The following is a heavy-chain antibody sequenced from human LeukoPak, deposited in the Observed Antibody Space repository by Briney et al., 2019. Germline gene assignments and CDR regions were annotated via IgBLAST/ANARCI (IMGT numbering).Heavy chain of an antibody. CDR2: ISYDGSNK. Sequence: PGGSLRLSCAASGFTFSSYAMHWVRQAPGKGLEWVAVISYDGSNKYYADSVKGRFTISRDNSKNTLYLQMNSLRAEDTAVYYCAPNPAPRIAAAGFDYWGQGTLVTVSS. CDR3: APNPAPRIAAAGFDY. D-gene: IGHD6-13*01. V-gene: IGHV3-30-3*01. J-gene: IGHJ4*02. CDR1: GFTFSSYA.